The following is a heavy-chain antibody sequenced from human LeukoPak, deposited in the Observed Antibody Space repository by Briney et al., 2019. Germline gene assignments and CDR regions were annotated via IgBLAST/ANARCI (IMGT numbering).Heavy chain of an antibody. J-gene: IGHJ4*02. CDR1: GGSISSCSYY. CDR3: ARDDYSNYNFDY. D-gene: IGHD4-11*01. CDR2: IYYSGST. V-gene: IGHV4-39*07. Sequence: PSETLSLTCTVSGGSISSCSYYWVWIRQPPGKGLEWIGSIYYSGSTYCNPSLKSRVTIPVDTSKNQFSLKLSSVTAADTAVYYCARDDYSNYNFDYWGQGTLVTVSS.